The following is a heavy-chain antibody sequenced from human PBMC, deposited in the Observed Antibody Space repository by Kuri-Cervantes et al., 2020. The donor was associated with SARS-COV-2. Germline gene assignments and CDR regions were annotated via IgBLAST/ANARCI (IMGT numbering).Heavy chain of an antibody. J-gene: IGHJ4*02. CDR1: GFNFSTTD. CDR2: ISDDGKKK. D-gene: IGHD2-8*01. Sequence: GESLKISCTASGFNFSTTDMHWVRQTPGKGLEWVAVISDDGKKKKCVASGKGRFTISRDNSQNTLYLQVKSLKSEGTAMYYCAKDRFGVHDFWGQGTLVTVSS. V-gene: IGHV3-30*18. CDR3: AKDRFGVHDF.